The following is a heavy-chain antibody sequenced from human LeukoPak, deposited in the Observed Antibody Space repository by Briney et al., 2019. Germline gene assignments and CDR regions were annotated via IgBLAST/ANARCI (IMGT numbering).Heavy chain of an antibody. CDR3: ARGHPVLRYFDWSPGGDY. CDR1: GGSFSGYY. Sequence: SETLSLTCAVYGGSFSGYYWSWIRQLPGRGLEWIGEINHSGSTNYNPSLKSRVTISVDTSKNQFSLKLSSVTAADTAVYYCARGHPVLRYFDWSPGGDYWGQGTLVTVSS. J-gene: IGHJ4*02. V-gene: IGHV4-34*01. CDR2: INHSGST. D-gene: IGHD3-9*01.